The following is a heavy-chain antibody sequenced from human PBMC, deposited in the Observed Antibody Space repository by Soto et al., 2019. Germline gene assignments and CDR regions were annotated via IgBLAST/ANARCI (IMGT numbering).Heavy chain of an antibody. Sequence: SETLSLTCTVSGGSISSYCWSWIRQPPGKGLEWLGYIYRTGNTHYSPSLKSRVSISQDRSKNQFSLELTSVTAADTAVYYCARGDYQYSIDYWGQGTLVTVSS. J-gene: IGHJ4*02. V-gene: IGHV4-59*12. CDR3: ARGDYQYSIDY. D-gene: IGHD2-2*01. CDR2: IYRTGNT. CDR1: GGSISSYC.